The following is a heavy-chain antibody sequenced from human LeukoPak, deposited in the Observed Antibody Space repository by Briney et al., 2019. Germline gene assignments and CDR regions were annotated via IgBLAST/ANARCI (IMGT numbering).Heavy chain of an antibody. CDR3: ARTDFIVVVPAAISH. CDR2: ISAYNGNT. D-gene: IGHD2-2*01. V-gene: IGHV1-18*01. J-gene: IGHJ4*02. Sequence: ASVKVSCKASGYTFTSYAMNWVRQAPGQGLEWMGWISAYNGNTNYAQKLQGRVTMTTDTSTSTAYMELRSLRSDDTAVYYCARTDFIVVVPAAISHWGQGTLVAVSS. CDR1: GYTFTSYA.